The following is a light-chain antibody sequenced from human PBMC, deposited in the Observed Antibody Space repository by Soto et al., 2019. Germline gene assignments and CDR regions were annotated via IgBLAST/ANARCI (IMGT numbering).Light chain of an antibody. CDR2: YDR. V-gene: IGLV3-21*04. CDR3: HVRDSSSDHPV. J-gene: IGLJ2*01. CDR1: NIVRKN. Sequence: SYELTQPPSMSVAPGETATMTCGGNNIVRKNVHWYQQKPGQAPVLVIYYDRDRPSGIPERFSGSNSGNTATLTISRVEAGDEADYYCHVRDSSSDHPVFGGGTKLTVL.